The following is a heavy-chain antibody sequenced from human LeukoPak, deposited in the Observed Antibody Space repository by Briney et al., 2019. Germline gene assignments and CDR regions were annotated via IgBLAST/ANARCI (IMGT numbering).Heavy chain of an antibody. CDR1: GFTFSGSA. D-gene: IGHD3-22*01. V-gene: IGHV3-73*01. J-gene: IGHJ4*02. CDR2: IRSKANSYAT. CDR3: TSFYDSSGYSSALSGDY. Sequence: GGSLRLSCAASGFTFSGSAMHWVRQASGKGLEWVGRIRSKANSYATAYAASVKGRFTISRDDSKNTAYLQMNSLKTEDTAVYYCTSFYDSSGYSSALSGDYWGQGTLVTVSS.